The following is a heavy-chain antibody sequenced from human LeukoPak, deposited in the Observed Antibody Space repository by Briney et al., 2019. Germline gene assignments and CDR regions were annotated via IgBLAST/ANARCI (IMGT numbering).Heavy chain of an antibody. D-gene: IGHD5-18*01. CDR3: GTIKRGNIFGYFDF. V-gene: IGHV4-59*11. CDR2: MLDTVTT. J-gene: IGHJ4*02. Sequence: SETLSLTCAVSGASMNTHYWSWIRQPPGKGLEWIGYMLDTVTTKDNPSLKSRFTLSADTSKNQFFLRLTSVTAADTAVYYCGTIKRGNIFGYFDFWGQGIPVTVSS. CDR1: GASMNTHY.